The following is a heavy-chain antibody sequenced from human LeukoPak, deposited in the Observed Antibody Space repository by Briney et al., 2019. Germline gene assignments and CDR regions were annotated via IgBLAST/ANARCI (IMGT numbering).Heavy chain of an antibody. D-gene: IGHD3-22*01. CDR3: ARPRLSYYDSSSGAFDI. Sequence: SETLSLTCTVSGGSISSSSYYWGWIRQPPGKGLEWIGSIYYSGSTYYNPSLKSRVTISVDTSKNQFSLKLSSVTAADTAVYYCARPRLSYYDSSSGAFDIWGQGTMVTVSS. CDR2: IYYSGST. V-gene: IGHV4-39*01. J-gene: IGHJ3*02. CDR1: GGSISSSSYY.